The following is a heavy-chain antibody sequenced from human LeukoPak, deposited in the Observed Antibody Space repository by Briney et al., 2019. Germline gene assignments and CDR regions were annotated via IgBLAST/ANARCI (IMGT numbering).Heavy chain of an antibody. J-gene: IGHJ4*02. V-gene: IGHV1-69*06. CDR1: GGTFSSYA. D-gene: IGHD3-10*01. CDR3: ASTSGPGSYLVDY. Sequence: SVKVSCKASGGTFSSYAISWVRQAPGQGLEWMGGIIPIFGTANYAQKFQGRVTITADKSTGTAYMELSSLRSEDTAVYYCASTSGPGSYLVDYWGQGTLVTVSS. CDR2: IIPIFGTA.